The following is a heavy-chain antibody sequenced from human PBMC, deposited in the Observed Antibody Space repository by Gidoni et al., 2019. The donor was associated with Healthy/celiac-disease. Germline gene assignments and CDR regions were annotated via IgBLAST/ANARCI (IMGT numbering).Heavy chain of an antibody. J-gene: IGHJ5*02. V-gene: IGHV3-23*01. CDR1: GFTFGSYA. CDR3: AKLSSIAAAGTDWFDP. Sequence: EVQLLESGGGLVQPGGSLRLYCAASGFTFGSYAMSWVRQAPGKGLEWVSAISGSGGSTYYADSVKGRFTISRDNSKNTLYLQMNSLRAEDTAVYYCAKLSSIAAAGTDWFDPWGQGTLVTVSS. CDR2: ISGSGGST. D-gene: IGHD6-13*01.